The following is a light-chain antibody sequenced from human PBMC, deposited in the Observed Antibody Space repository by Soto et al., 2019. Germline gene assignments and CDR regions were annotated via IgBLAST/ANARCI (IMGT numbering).Light chain of an antibody. Sequence: EIVMTRSPATLSVSPGAGAPLSCRASQSVSSNLAWYQQKPGQAPRLLIYGASTRATGIPARFSGSGSGTEFTLTISSLQSEDFAVYYCQQYNNWPRTFGQGTKVDIK. V-gene: IGKV3-15*01. J-gene: IGKJ1*01. CDR3: QQYNNWPRT. CDR2: GAS. CDR1: QSVSSN.